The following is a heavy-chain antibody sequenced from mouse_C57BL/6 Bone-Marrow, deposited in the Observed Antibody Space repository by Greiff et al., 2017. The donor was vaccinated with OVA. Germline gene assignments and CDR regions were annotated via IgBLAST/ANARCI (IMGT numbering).Heavy chain of an antibody. CDR2: IYPRSGNT. CDR3: SRERVRRRDCFAY. Sequence: QVQLQQSGAELARRGASVKLSCKASGYTFTSYGISWVKQRPGQGLEWIGEIYPRSGNTYYNEKFKGKATLTADKSSSTAYMELRILTSEDSAVEFCSRERVRRRDCFAYWGQGTLVTVSA. CDR1: GYTFTSYG. J-gene: IGHJ3*01. V-gene: IGHV1-81*01. D-gene: IGHD2-14*01.